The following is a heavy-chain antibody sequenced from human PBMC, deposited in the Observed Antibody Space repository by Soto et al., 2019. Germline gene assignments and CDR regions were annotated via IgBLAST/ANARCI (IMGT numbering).Heavy chain of an antibody. Sequence: SETLSLTCGVYGGSFSGYDWSWIRQPPGKGLEWIGEINHSGSTNYNPSLKSRVTISVDTSKNQFSLKLSSVTAADTAVYYCARGHSPYYYGSGTRLRGFDYWGQGTLVTVSS. V-gene: IGHV4-34*01. D-gene: IGHD3-10*01. CDR2: INHSGST. CDR1: GGSFSGYD. CDR3: ARGHSPYYYGSGTRLRGFDY. J-gene: IGHJ4*02.